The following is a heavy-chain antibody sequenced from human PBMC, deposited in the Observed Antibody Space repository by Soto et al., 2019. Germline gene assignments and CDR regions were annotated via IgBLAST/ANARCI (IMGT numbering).Heavy chain of an antibody. CDR1: GFTFDDYA. Sequence: GGSLRLSCVVSGFTFDDYAMHWVRQAPGGGLEWVSGINWNSAVIGYADSVKGRFTISRDNAKNALYLQMTSLRSEDTALYYCARDPSVTAIGRADHWGQGTLVTVSS. D-gene: IGHD5-18*01. V-gene: IGHV3-9*01. CDR3: ARDPSVTAIGRADH. CDR2: INWNSAVI. J-gene: IGHJ4*02.